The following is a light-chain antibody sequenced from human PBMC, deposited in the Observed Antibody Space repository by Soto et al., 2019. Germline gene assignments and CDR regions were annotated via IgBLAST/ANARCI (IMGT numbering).Light chain of an antibody. CDR3: QQYGNSPAT. J-gene: IGKJ3*01. Sequence: ETVLTQSPGTLSLSPGERATLSCRASQSVSNSYLAWYQQKPGQAPRLRIYGASSRATGIPDRFSGSGSGTDFTLTITRLEPEDFAVYYCQQYGNSPATFGRGTKVDVK. CDR1: QSVSNSY. V-gene: IGKV3-20*01. CDR2: GAS.